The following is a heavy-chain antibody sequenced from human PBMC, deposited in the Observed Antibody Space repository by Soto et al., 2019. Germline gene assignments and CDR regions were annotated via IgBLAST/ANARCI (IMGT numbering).Heavy chain of an antibody. J-gene: IGHJ6*02. CDR1: GGTFSSLD. D-gene: IGHD3-22*01. Sequence: GASVKVSCKASGGTFSSLDINWVRQAPGQGLEWMGGIIPISETTNYAQIFQGGVSIVADKSTSTAYMELSRLRSEDTAVYYCARALLSHSYDSGGYDSYFHAMDVWGQGTPVTVSS. CDR3: ARALLSHSYDSGGYDSYFHAMDV. V-gene: IGHV1-69*06. CDR2: IIPISETT.